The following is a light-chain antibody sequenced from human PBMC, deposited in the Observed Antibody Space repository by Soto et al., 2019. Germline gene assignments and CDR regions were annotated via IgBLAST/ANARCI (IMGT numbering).Light chain of an antibody. CDR1: QSVLYSSNNKNY. V-gene: IGKV4-1*01. J-gene: IGKJ4*01. Sequence: DIAITQSPDSLAVALCESATVNCKSSQSVLYSSNNKNYLAWYQQKPGQPPKLLIYWASTRESGVPDRFSGSGSGTDFTLTISSLQAEDVAVYYCQQYYSTPLTFGGGTKVDIK. CDR2: WAS. CDR3: QQYYSTPLT.